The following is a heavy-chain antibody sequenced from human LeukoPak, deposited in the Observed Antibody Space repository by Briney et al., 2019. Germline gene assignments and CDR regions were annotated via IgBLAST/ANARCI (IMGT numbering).Heavy chain of an antibody. CDR1: GFTFSIAW. D-gene: IGHD6-19*01. CDR3: ARARSGWDYYFDY. J-gene: IGHJ4*02. CDR2: IKRKTDGGTT. Sequence: GGSLRLSCAASGFTFSIAWMAWVRQAPGKGLEWVGLIKRKTDGGTTDYAAPVQGRFTISRDNAKNSLYLQMNSLRVEDTAVYYCARARSGWDYYFDYWGQGTLVTVSS. V-gene: IGHV3-15*01.